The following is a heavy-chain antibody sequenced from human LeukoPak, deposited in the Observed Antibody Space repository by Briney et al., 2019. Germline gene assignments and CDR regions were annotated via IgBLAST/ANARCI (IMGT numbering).Heavy chain of an antibody. J-gene: IGHJ4*02. Sequence: SETLSLTCTVSGGSISSNSYYWGWIRQPPGKGLEWIGSIYYSGSTYYNPSLKSRVTISVDTSKNQFSLKLSSVTAADTAVYYCASSTIYGDYVLDYWGQGTLVTVSS. D-gene: IGHD4-17*01. V-gene: IGHV4-39*07. CDR2: IYYSGST. CDR3: ASSTIYGDYVLDY. CDR1: GGSISSNSYY.